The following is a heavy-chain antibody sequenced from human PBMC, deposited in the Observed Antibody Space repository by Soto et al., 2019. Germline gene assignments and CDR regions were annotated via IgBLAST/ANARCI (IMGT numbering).Heavy chain of an antibody. CDR2: IKSKTDGGTT. CDR3: TTDWAATTAFDI. J-gene: IGHJ3*02. Sequence: PGGSLRLSCAASGFTFSNACMSWVRQAPGKGLEWVGRIKSKTDGGTTDYAAPVKGRFTISRDDSKNTLYLQMNSLKTEDTAVYYCTTDWAATTAFDIWGQGTMVTVSS. V-gene: IGHV3-15*01. CDR1: GFTFSNAC. D-gene: IGHD2-15*01.